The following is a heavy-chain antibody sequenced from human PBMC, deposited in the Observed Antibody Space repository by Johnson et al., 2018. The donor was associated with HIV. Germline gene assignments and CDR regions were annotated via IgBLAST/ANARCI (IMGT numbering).Heavy chain of an antibody. CDR2: IGTAGDT. CDR3: ARDDTGYSSSFDAFDV. Sequence: VQLVESGGGVVQPGGSLRLSCAASGFTFSSYDMHWVRQATGKGLEWVSAIGTAGDTYYPGSVKGRFTISRENAKQSLYLQMNSLRAEDTAVYYCARDDTGYSSSFDAFDVWGQGTMVTVSS. J-gene: IGHJ3*01. CDR1: GFTFSSYD. D-gene: IGHD6-13*01. V-gene: IGHV3-13*01.